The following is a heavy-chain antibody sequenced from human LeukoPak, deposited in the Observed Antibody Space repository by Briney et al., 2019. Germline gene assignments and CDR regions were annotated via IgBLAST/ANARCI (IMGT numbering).Heavy chain of an antibody. D-gene: IGHD6-13*01. CDR3: ARVVAAAGNNWFDP. CDR1: GGSISSGGYS. V-gene: IGHV4-30-4*07. J-gene: IGHJ5*02. Sequence: SETLSLTCAVSGGSISSGGYSWSWIRQAPGKGLEWIAYIHDSGSTYNNPSLKSRISISIDTSKNQFSLKLNSVTAADTAVYYCARVVAAAGNNWFDPWGQGTLVTVSS. CDR2: IHDSGST.